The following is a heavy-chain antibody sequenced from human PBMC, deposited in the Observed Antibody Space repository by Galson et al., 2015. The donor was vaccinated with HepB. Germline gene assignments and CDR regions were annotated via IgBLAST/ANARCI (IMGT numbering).Heavy chain of an antibody. J-gene: IGHJ3*02. Sequence: SETLSLTCTVSGGSISSYYWSWIRQPPGKGLEWIGYIYYSGSTNYNPSLKSRVTISVDTSKNQFSLKLSSVTAADTAVYYCAREAQEYYDFWSGHNDAFDIWGQGTMVTVSS. CDR2: IYYSGST. CDR3: AREAQEYYDFWSGHNDAFDI. D-gene: IGHD3-3*01. CDR1: GGSISSYY. V-gene: IGHV4-59*01.